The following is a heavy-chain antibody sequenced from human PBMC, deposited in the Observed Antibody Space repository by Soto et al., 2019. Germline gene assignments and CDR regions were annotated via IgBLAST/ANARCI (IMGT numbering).Heavy chain of an antibody. V-gene: IGHV2-5*02. CDR3: EYRRVAHCRSDGSLSCY. J-gene: IGHJ4*02. Sequence: QITLKESGPTVVRPTQTLTLTCTFSGFSLTNIGVGVGWIRQPPGKAPEWLALIYWDDDDFYSPSLKSRLTITKDTSKDQVYLTMSNMDPVDTATYYCEYRRVAHCRSDGSLSCYWGQGTLVTVSA. D-gene: IGHD2-2*01. CDR2: IYWDDDD. CDR1: GFSLTNIGVG.